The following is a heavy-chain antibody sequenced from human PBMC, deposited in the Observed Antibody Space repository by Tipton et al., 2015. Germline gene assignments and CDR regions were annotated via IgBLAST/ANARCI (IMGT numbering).Heavy chain of an antibody. V-gene: IGHV3-23*01. J-gene: IGHJ6*02. CDR3: AKNDGFWSDDSIPS. CDR2: ISGSSGST. Sequence: SLRLSCAASGFTLSNYAMSWVRQAPGKGLEWVSAISGSSGSTYYADSVKGQFTISRDDSKNTLFLQMNSLRAEDTAVYYCAKNDGFWSDDSIPSWGQGTTVTVSS. D-gene: IGHD3-3*01. CDR1: GFTLSNYA.